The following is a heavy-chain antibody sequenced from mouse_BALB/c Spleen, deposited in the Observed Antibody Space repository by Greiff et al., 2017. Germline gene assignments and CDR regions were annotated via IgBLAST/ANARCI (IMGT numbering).Heavy chain of an antibody. Sequence: EVMLVESGGGLVKPGGSLKLSCAASGFTFSSYAMSWVRQTPEKRLEWVASISSGGSTYYPDSVKGRFTISRDNARNILYLQMSSLRSEDTAMYYCARSITTVVAKGYFDVWGAGTTVTVSS. CDR1: GFTFSSYA. V-gene: IGHV5-6-5*01. J-gene: IGHJ1*01. CDR2: ISSGGST. D-gene: IGHD1-1*01. CDR3: ARSITTVVAKGYFDV.